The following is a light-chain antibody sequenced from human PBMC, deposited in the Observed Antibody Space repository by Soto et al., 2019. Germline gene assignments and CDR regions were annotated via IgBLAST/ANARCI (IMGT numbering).Light chain of an antibody. V-gene: IGLV2-14*01. Sequence: QSALTQPASVSGSPGQSITISCTGTSSDVGGYNYVSWYQQHPGKAPKLMIYDVSNRPSGVSNRFSGSKSGNTASLTISGLQAQDEADYYYSSYTSRSTISVVFGGGTKLTVL. J-gene: IGLJ2*01. CDR2: DVS. CDR1: SSDVGGYNY. CDR3: SSYTSRSTISVV.